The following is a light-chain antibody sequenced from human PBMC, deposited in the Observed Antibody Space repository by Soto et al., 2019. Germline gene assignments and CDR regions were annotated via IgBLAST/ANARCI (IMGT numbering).Light chain of an antibody. V-gene: IGLV3-1*01. CDR1: KLGNKY. J-gene: IGLJ2*01. CDR2: QDI. CDR3: QAWDSSTVV. Sequence: SYELTQQPSVSVSPGQTASITCSGHKLGNKYACWYQQKPGQSPVLVIYQDIQRPSGIPERCSGSNSGNTATLTISETQALAEADYYCQAWDSSTVVFGGGTKVTVL.